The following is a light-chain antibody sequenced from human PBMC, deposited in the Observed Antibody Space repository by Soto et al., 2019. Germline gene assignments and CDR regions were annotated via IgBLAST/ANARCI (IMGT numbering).Light chain of an antibody. V-gene: IGLV2-14*03. CDR2: EVS. CDR1: SSDVGYYTF. J-gene: IGLJ2*01. Sequence: QSALTQPASLSGSPEQSITISCTGTSSDVGYYTFVSWYQQHPGKAPKLLLYEVSHRPSGVSNRFSGSKSGNTASLTISGLQPEDESHYFCSSFSTSSTVIFGGGTKLTVL. CDR3: SSFSTSSTVI.